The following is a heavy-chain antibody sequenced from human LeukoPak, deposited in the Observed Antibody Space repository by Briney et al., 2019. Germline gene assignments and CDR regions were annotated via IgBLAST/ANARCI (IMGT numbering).Heavy chain of an antibody. CDR3: ARGRLTSSWYYFDY. CDR2: ISTDGSSN. Sequence: GGSLRLSCAASGFTFSGYWMHWVRHAPGKGLVWVSRISTDGSSNTYADSVKGRFTISRDNAKNTLYVQMNSLRAEDTAVYYCARGRLTSSWYYFDYWGQGTLVTVSS. D-gene: IGHD6-19*01. CDR1: GFTFSGYW. J-gene: IGHJ4*02. V-gene: IGHV3-74*01.